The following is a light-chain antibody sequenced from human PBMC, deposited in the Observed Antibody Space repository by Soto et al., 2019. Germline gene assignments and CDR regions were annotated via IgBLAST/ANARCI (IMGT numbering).Light chain of an antibody. CDR1: QSISNW. CDR2: DAS. CDR3: QQYNGFSRT. Sequence: DIPMTQSPSTLSASVGDRVTITCRASQSISNWLAWYQQKPGKAPKLLIYDASNLESGVPSRFSGSASGTEFTLTISGLQPDDFATYYCQQYNGFSRTFGQGTKLEIK. V-gene: IGKV1-5*01. J-gene: IGKJ2*02.